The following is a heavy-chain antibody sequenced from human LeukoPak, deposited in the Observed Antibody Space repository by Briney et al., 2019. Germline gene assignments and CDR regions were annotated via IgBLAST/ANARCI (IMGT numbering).Heavy chain of an antibody. Sequence: GSLRLPCAASGFTVSSNYMSWVRQAPGKGLEWIGEINHSGSTNYNPSLKSRVTISVDTSKNQFSLKLSSVTAADTAVYYCASGSRYYFDYWGQGTLVTVSS. CDR1: GFTVSSNY. V-gene: IGHV4-34*01. CDR3: ASGSRYYFDY. J-gene: IGHJ4*02. D-gene: IGHD1-14*01. CDR2: INHSGST.